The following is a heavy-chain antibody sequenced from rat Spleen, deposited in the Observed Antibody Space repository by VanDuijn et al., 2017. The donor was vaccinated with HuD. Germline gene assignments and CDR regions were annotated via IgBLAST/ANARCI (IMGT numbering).Heavy chain of an antibody. V-gene: IGHV5S23*01. CDR1: GFTFSDYG. CDR3: ARSRTLRGYYFDY. Sequence: EVQLVESGGGLVQPGRSLKLSCAASGFTFSDYGMAWVRQAPKKGLEWVASISPSGGSTYYRDSVKGRFTVSRDTARSTLYMQMDSLRSEDTATYYCARSRTLRGYYFDYWGQGVMVTVSS. J-gene: IGHJ2*01. CDR2: ISPSGGST. D-gene: IGHD3-1*01.